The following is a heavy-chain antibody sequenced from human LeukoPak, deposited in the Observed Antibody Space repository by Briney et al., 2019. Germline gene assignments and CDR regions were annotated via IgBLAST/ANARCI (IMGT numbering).Heavy chain of an antibody. CDR3: TTYRSGHY. CDR2: ITTKPSNYAT. J-gene: IGHJ4*02. CDR1: GFIFSGSD. D-gene: IGHD6-19*01. V-gene: IGHV3-73*01. Sequence: PAGSLSLSCAASGFIFSGSDIHWVRQASGQGLEWVGRITTKPSNYATAYAASVKGRFTISRDDSENTAYLQMSSLKTEDTAVYFCTTYRSGHYWGQGTLVTVSS.